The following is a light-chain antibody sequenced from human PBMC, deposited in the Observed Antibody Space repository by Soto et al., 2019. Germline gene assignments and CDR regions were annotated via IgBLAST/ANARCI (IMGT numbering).Light chain of an antibody. J-gene: IGLJ2*01. CDR3: SSYAGSNNWGV. V-gene: IGLV2-8*01. Sequence: QSALTQPPSASGSPGQSVTISCTGTSSDVGGYNYVSWYQQHPGKAPKLMIYEVNKRPSAVPDRFSGSKSGNTASLTVSGLQAEDEADYYCSSYAGSNNWGVFGGGTKLTVL. CDR1: SSDVGGYNY. CDR2: EVN.